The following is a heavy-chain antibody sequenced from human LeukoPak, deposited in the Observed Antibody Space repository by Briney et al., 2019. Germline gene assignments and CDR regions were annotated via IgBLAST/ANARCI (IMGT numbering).Heavy chain of an antibody. V-gene: IGHV4-39*01. J-gene: IGHJ4*02. CDR3: ARHCGHTSDCYYFDC. CDR2: IYSSGTT. D-gene: IGHD2-2*01. CDR1: VGSIASSSYF. Sequence: SETLSLTCSVSVGSIASSSYFCGWIRHPPGNGLEWIGSIYSSGTTYYNPSLKSQVTISVDTSKNQFSMKLTSVTAADTATYYCARHCGHTSDCYYFDCWGQGTLVTVSS.